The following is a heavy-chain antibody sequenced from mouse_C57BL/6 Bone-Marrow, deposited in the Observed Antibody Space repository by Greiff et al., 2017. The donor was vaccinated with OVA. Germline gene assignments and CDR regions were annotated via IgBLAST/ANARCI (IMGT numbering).Heavy chain of an antibody. CDR3: TRCYYYGRFDY. V-gene: IGHV1-15*01. CDR1: GYTFTDYE. D-gene: IGHD1-1*01. J-gene: IGHJ2*01. CDR2: IDPETGGT. Sequence: QVQLQQSGAELVRPGASVTLSCKASGYTFTDYEMHWVKQTPVHGLEWIGAIDPETGGTAYNQKFKGKAILTADKSSSTAYMELRSLTSEDSAVYYCTRCYYYGRFDYWGQGTTLTVSS.